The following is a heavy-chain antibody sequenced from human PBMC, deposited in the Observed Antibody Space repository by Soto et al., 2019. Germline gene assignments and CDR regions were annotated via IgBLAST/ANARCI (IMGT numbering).Heavy chain of an antibody. V-gene: IGHV4-59*08. D-gene: IGHD2-21*02. Sequence: QVQVQESGPGLVKSSETLSLTCTVSGDSISSYYWSWIRQPPGKGLEWIGYSHENGNTNYNPSLKSRVTISVDTSKNQFSLRLNSVTATDTAVYYCARCDSQFDYWGQGTLVTVSS. CDR1: GDSISSYY. J-gene: IGHJ4*02. CDR3: ARCDSQFDY. CDR2: SHENGNT.